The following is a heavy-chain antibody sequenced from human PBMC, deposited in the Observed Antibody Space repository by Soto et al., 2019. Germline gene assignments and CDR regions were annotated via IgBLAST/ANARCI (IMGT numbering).Heavy chain of an antibody. Sequence: QVQLVQSGAEVKKPGSSVKVSCKASGGTFSSYAISWVRQAPGQGLEWMGGIIPIFGTANYAQKFQGRVTITADESTSTAYMELSSLRSEDTAVYYCARDPLDSSGYYLRTFDYWGQGTLVTVSS. V-gene: IGHV1-69*01. CDR2: IIPIFGTA. J-gene: IGHJ4*02. CDR3: ARDPLDSSGYYLRTFDY. D-gene: IGHD3-22*01. CDR1: GGTFSSYA.